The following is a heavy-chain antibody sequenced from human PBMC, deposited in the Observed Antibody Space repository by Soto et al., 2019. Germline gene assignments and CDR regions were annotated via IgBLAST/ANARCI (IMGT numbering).Heavy chain of an antibody. CDR3: GQLLPLNGVDV. D-gene: IGHD3-10*01. J-gene: IGHJ6*02. CDR1: GYSFSPYL. V-gene: IGHV5-51*01. Sequence: GESLNISCKASGYSFSPYLIGWVRQMPGKGLEWMGIIYPGDSDTKYSPSLQGQVTISADTSISTAYLQWTSLRAEDTAVYYCGQLLPLNGVDVWGQGTTVTVSS. CDR2: IYPGDSDT.